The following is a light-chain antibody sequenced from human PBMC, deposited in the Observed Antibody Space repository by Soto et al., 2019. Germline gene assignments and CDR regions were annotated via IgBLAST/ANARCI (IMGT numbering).Light chain of an antibody. CDR2: GVY. CDR3: QQYNEWPGCT. V-gene: IGKV3-15*01. Sequence: EIVMTQSPATLSVSPGERATLSCRASQRISNNLAWYQQKPGQAPRLLIYGVYSRATGVPARFSGSGSGTEFTLTSSCLQSEDFAVYYCQQYNEWPGCTFGQGTKLEI. J-gene: IGKJ2*02. CDR1: QRISNN.